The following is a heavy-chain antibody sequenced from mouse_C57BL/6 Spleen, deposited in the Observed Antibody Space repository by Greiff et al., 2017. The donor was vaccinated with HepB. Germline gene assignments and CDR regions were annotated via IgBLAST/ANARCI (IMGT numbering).Heavy chain of an antibody. CDR1: GYTFTDYE. CDR2: IDPETGGT. V-gene: IGHV1-15*01. J-gene: IGHJ2*01. D-gene: IGHD2-2*01. CDR3: TRWVMVTPFDY. Sequence: QVQLQQSGAELVRPGASVTLSCKASGYTFTDYEMHWVKQTPVHGLEWIGAIDPETGGTAYNQKFKGKAILTADKSSSTAYMELRSLTSEDSAVYYCTRWVMVTPFDYWGQGTTLTVSS.